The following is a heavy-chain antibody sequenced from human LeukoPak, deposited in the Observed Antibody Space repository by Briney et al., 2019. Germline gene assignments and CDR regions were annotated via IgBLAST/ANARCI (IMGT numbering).Heavy chain of an antibody. J-gene: IGHJ4*02. Sequence: QPGGSLRLSCAASGFSFISYGMHWVRQAPGKGLEWVGVISDDGRNKKYADSVKGRFTISRDNSKDTLYLQMNSLRDEDTAVYYCAKRPSDYGDYVTYLDYWGQGTLVTVSS. CDR3: AKRPSDYGDYVTYLDY. D-gene: IGHD4-17*01. CDR1: GFSFISYG. V-gene: IGHV3-30*18. CDR2: ISDDGRNK.